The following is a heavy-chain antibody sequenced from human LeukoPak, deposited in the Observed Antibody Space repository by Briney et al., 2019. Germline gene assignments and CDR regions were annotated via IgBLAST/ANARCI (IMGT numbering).Heavy chain of an antibody. CDR1: GFTCNDYW. CDR3: ARGGATTFGLWGNAFDI. CDR2: IKQDGSEK. Sequence: GGTLRRSCADSGFTCNDYWMRWVRQAPGEGLEGAANIKQDGSEKYDVDAVKGRFTISRDNAKTSLYLQMNSLRAEDTAVYYCARGGATTFGLWGNAFDIWGEGTMVTVSS. V-gene: IGHV3-7*01. D-gene: IGHD3-3*01. J-gene: IGHJ3*02.